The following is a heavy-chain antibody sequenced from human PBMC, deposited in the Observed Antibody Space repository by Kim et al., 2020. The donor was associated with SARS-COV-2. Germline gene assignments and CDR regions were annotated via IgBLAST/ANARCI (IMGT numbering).Heavy chain of an antibody. D-gene: IGHD3-3*01. J-gene: IGHJ4*02. Sequence: SETLSLTCTVSGGSISSSSYYWGWIRQPPGKGLEWIGSIYDSGSTYYNPSLKSRVTISVDTSKNQFSLKLSSVTAADTALYYCARHSPPTPRITIFGVVREEPYYFDYWGQGTLVTVSS. CDR2: IYDSGST. V-gene: IGHV4-39*01. CDR1: GGSISSSSYY. CDR3: ARHSPPTPRITIFGVVREEPYYFDY.